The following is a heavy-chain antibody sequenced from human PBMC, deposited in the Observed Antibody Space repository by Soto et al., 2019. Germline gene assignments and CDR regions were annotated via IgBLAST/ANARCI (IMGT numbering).Heavy chain of an antibody. J-gene: IGHJ5*02. V-gene: IGHV1-18*01. Sequence: ASVKVSCKASGYTFTSYGISWVRQAPGQGLEWMGWISAYNGNTNYAQKLQGRVTMTTDTSTSTAYMELRSLRSDDTAVYYCARDGDVLLWFGESHLNLNWFDPWGQGTLVTVS. CDR1: GYTFTSYG. D-gene: IGHD3-10*01. CDR2: ISAYNGNT. CDR3: ARDGDVLLWFGESHLNLNWFDP.